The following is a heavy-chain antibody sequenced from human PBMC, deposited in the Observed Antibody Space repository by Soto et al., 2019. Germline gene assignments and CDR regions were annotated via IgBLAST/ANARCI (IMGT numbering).Heavy chain of an antibody. CDR2: IGTAGDP. CDR3: ARLDCSSTSCPGDY. D-gene: IGHD2-2*01. J-gene: IGHJ4*02. V-gene: IGHV3-13*05. CDR1: GFTFSSYD. Sequence: EVQLVESGGGLVQPGGSLRLSCAASGFTFSSYDMHWVRQATGKGLEWVSAIGTAGDPYYPGSVKGRFTISRDNAKNSLYLQMNSLRAEDTAVYYCARLDCSSTSCPGDYWGQGTLVTVSS.